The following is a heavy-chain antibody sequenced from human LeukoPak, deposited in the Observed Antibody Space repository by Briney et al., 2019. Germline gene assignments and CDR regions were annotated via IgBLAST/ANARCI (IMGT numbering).Heavy chain of an antibody. D-gene: IGHD3-22*01. CDR1: GFTFSSHW. CDR2: IKKDGSDT. CDR3: ATDMGDDTSRSYRFGLDV. J-gene: IGHJ6*02. V-gene: IGHV3-74*01. Sequence: GGSLTLSCAASGFTFSSHWMYWVRQVPGKGLVWVSRIKKDGSDTTYADSVKGRFTISRDNAKNTLYLQMNSLRAEDTAVYYCATDMGDDTSRSYRFGLDVWGPGTTVTVSS.